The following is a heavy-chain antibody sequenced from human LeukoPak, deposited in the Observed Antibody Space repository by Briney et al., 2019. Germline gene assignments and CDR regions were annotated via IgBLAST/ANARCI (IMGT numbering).Heavy chain of an antibody. CDR1: GFTFSTYW. J-gene: IGHJ1*01. D-gene: IGHD2/OR15-2a*01. CDR2: ISSDGSIT. CDR3: ATYNSANAREFQY. V-gene: IGHV3-74*01. Sequence: PGGSLRLSCAASGFTFSTYWMHWVRQAPGKGLVWVSRISSDGSITGYADSVKGRFTISRDNAKNSLYLQMNSLGADDTAVYYCATYNSANAREFQYWGQGTLVTVPS.